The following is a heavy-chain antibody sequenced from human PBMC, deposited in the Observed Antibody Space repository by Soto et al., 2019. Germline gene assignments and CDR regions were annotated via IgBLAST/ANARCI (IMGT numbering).Heavy chain of an antibody. CDR2: ISAYNGNT. Sequence: QVQLVQSGGEVKKPGASVKVSCKTSGYSFTTYGISWVRQAPGQGLEWMGWISAYNGNTNYAQKLQGRVTMTTDTSTSTAYMELWSLRSDHTAVYYCAREGPAPYYYYGMDVWGQGSTVTVSS. CDR3: AREGPAPYYYYGMDV. CDR1: GYSFTTYG. V-gene: IGHV1-18*01. J-gene: IGHJ6*02.